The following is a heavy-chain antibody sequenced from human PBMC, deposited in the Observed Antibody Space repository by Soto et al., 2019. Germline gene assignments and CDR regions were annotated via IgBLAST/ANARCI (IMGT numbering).Heavy chain of an antibody. D-gene: IGHD3-16*01. V-gene: IGHV3-33*01. CDR3: ARDLVGELGCHWFDP. CDR2: IWYDGSNK. CDR1: GFTFSSYG. Sequence: QVQLVESGGGVVQPGRSLRLSCAASGFTFSSYGMHWVRQAPGKGLEWVAVIWYDGSNKYYADSVKGRFTISRDNSKNALYLQMNSLRAEDTAVYYCARDLVGELGCHWFDPWGQGTLVTVSS. J-gene: IGHJ5*02.